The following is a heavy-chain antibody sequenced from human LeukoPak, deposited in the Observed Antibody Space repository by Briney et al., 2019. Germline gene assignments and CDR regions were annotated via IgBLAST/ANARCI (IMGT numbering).Heavy chain of an antibody. CDR3: ARGSSPFDY. CDR2: IQGDGNKK. Sequence: GGSLRLSCAASGFTFSTFWMNWVRQVPGKGLEWVANIQGDGNKKCYVDSVRGRFTISRDNAKNSLYLQMNSLRAEDTAVYYCARGSSPFDYWGQGTLVTVSS. V-gene: IGHV3-7*03. CDR1: GFTFSTFW. D-gene: IGHD6-19*01. J-gene: IGHJ4*02.